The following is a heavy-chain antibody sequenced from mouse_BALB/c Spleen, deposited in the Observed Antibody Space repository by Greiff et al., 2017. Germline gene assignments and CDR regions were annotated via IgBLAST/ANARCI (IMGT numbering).Heavy chain of an antibody. D-gene: IGHD2-4*01. V-gene: IGHV5-4*02. Sequence: EVKLVESGGGLVKPGGSLKLSCAASGFTFSDYYMYWVRQTPEKRLEWVATISDGGSYTYYPDSVKGRFTISRDNAKNNLYLQMSSLKSEDTAMYYCARGGYYDYDVYYAMDDWGQGTSVTVSS. CDR2: ISDGGSYT. J-gene: IGHJ4*01. CDR1: GFTFSDYY. CDR3: ARGGYYDYDVYYAMDD.